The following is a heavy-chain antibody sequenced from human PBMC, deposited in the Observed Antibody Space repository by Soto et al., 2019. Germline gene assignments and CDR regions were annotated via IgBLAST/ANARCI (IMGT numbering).Heavy chain of an antibody. CDR2: ISTGGVP. J-gene: IGHJ4*02. V-gene: IGHV3-23*01. CDR3: ARGGTGYKQFDY. Sequence: EGQLLESGGGLIQPGGSLRLSCAASGLTSGIYDISWVRQAPGKGLEWVSVISTGGVPYYADSVKGRFTFSRDISKNTLFLQMSSLRVEDTAVYYCARGGTGYKQFDYWGQGTLVTVSS. CDR1: GLTSGIYD. D-gene: IGHD5-12*01.